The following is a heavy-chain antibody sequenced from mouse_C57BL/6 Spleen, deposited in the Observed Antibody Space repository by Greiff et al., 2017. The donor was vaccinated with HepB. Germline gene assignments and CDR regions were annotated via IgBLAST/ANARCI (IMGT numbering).Heavy chain of an antibody. CDR3: ARLGSPWYFDV. J-gene: IGHJ1*03. V-gene: IGHV5-9*01. Sequence: DVHLVESGGGLVKPGGSLKLSCAASGFTFSSYTMSWVRQTPEKRLEWVATISGGGGNTYYPDSVKGRFTISRDNAKNTLYLQMSSLRSEDTALYYCARLGSPWYFDVWGTGTTVTVSS. CDR1: GFTFSSYT. CDR2: ISGGGGNT. D-gene: IGHD1-1*01.